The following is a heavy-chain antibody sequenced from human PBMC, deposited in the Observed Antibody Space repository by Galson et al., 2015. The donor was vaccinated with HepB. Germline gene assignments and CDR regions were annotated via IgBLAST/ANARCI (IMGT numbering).Heavy chain of an antibody. Sequence: TLSLTCAVSGGSISSGGYSWSWIRQPPGKGLEWIGYIYHSGSTYYNPSLKSRVTISVDRSKNQFSLKLSSVTAADTAVYYCARAGGGSGSYLGFWFDPWGQGTLVTVSS. J-gene: IGHJ5*02. D-gene: IGHD3-10*01. V-gene: IGHV4-30-2*01. CDR1: GGSISSGGYS. CDR3: ARAGGGSGSYLGFWFDP. CDR2: IYHSGST.